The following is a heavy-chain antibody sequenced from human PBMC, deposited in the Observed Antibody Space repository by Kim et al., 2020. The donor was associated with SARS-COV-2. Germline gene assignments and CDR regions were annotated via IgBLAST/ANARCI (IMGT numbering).Heavy chain of an antibody. D-gene: IGHD2-21*02. Sequence: GGSLRLSCAASGFIFSRHWMHWVRQGPGKGLVWVSRTNTDGTATDYADSVKGRFTISRDNAKNTLYPQMSSLRVEDAAVYYCARGDFKGSCGGDCYIGYWGQGVLVTVSS. CDR2: TNTDGTAT. J-gene: IGHJ4*02. CDR1: GFIFSRHW. V-gene: IGHV3-74*01. CDR3: ARGDFKGSCGGDCYIGY.